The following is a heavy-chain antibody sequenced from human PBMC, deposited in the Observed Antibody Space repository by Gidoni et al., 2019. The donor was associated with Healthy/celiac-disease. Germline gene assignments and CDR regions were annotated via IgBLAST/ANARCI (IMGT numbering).Heavy chain of an antibody. CDR1: GGSISSYY. D-gene: IGHD4-17*01. J-gene: IGHJ6*02. Sequence: QVQLQESGPGLVKPSATLSLTCTVSGGSISSYYWSWIRQPPGKGLEWIGYIYYSGSTNYNPPLKSRVTISVDTSKNQFSLKLSSVTAADTAVYYCARGLLDYGDYYYYGMDVWGQGTTVTVSS. CDR3: ARGLLDYGDYYYYGMDV. CDR2: IYYSGST. V-gene: IGHV4-59*08.